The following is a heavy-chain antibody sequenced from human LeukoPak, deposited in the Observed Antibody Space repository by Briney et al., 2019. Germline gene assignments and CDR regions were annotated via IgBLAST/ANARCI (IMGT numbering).Heavy chain of an antibody. CDR2: IFYSGST. J-gene: IGHJ4*02. CDR1: GGSISSYY. V-gene: IGHV4-59*08. CDR3: ASTSYCSSTSRPLRY. Sequence: SETLSLTCTVSGGSISSYYWSWIRQPPGKGLEWIGYIFYSGSTNYNPSLKSRVTISVDTSKNQFSLKLSSVTAADTAVYYCASTSYCSSTSRPLRYWGQGTLVTVSS. D-gene: IGHD2-2*01.